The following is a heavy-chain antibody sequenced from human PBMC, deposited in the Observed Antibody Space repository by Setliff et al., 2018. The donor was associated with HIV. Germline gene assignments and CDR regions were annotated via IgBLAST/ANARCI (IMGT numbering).Heavy chain of an antibody. V-gene: IGHV3-49*04. CDR1: GFTFGDYA. D-gene: IGHD3-22*01. J-gene: IGHJ4*02. CDR2: IRSRAYGGTT. Sequence: GGSLRLSCTTSGFTFGDYAMSWVRQAPGKGLEWVGFIRSRAYGGTTEYAASVKGRFTISRDDSKSIAYLQMNSLKTEDTAVYYCTTCPSYYYDSSGYYGGSFDYWGLGTLVTVSS. CDR3: TTCPSYYYDSSGYYGGSFDY.